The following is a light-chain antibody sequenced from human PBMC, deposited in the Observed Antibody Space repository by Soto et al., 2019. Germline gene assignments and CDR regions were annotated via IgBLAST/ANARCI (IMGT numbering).Light chain of an antibody. CDR3: SSYAGSNNLYV. CDR1: SSDVGGYSY. J-gene: IGLJ1*01. Sequence: QSALTQPPSASGSPGQSVTISCTGTSSDVGGYSYVSWYQRHPGKAPKLMIYEVTKRPSGVPDRFSGSKSGNTASLTVSGLQAEDAADYYCSSYAGSNNLYVFGTGPKVTVL. CDR2: EVT. V-gene: IGLV2-8*01.